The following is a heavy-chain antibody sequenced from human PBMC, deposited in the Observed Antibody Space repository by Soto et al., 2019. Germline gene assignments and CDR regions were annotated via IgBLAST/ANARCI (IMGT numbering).Heavy chain of an antibody. J-gene: IGHJ5*01. CDR1: GDSVSSKSAA. V-gene: IGHV6-1*01. CDR3: TRALSGSYDS. D-gene: IGHD1-26*01. Sequence: SQTLTLTCAISGDSVSSKSAAWNWIRQSPSRGLEWLGRTYYRSKWSTDYAVSVKSRITINPDTSKNQFSLQLDSVTPEDTAVYYCTRALSGSYDSWGQGTLVTVSS. CDR2: TYYRSKWST.